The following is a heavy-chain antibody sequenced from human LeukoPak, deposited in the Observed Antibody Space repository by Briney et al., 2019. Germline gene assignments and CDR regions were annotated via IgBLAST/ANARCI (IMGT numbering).Heavy chain of an antibody. D-gene: IGHD2-2*01. CDR3: ARGNVVVPAAHDAFDI. V-gene: IGHV5-51*01. CDR1: GYSFTSYW. Sequence: GESLKISCKGSGYSFTSYWIGWVRQMPGKGLEWMGIIYPGDSDTRYSPSFQGQVTISADKSISTAYLQWSSLKASDTAMYYCARGNVVVPAAHDAFDIWGQGTMVTVSS. J-gene: IGHJ3*02. CDR2: IYPGDSDT.